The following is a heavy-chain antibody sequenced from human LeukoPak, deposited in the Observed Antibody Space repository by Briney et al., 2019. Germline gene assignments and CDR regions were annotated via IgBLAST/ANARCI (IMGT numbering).Heavy chain of an antibody. CDR3: ARQGPRCLGDCYYGAFDI. CDR2: INESGST. CDR1: GGSFGGYY. V-gene: IGHV4-34*01. Sequence: SETLSLTCSVQGGSFGGYYWTWIRQPPGKGLEWIWEINESGSTNYTPSLKSRVSMSMDSSKNQFSLNLTSVTAADTAVYYCARQGPRCLGDCYYGAFDIWGQGTMVTVSS. D-gene: IGHD2-21*02. J-gene: IGHJ3*02.